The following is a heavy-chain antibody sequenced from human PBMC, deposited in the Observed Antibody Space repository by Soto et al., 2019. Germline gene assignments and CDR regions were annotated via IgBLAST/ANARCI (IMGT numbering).Heavy chain of an antibody. D-gene: IGHD5-18*01. Sequence: QVQLVESGGGVVQPGRSLRLSCAASGFTFSSYGMHWVRQAPGKGLEWVAVISYDGSNKYYADSVKGRFTISRDNSKNTLYLQMNSLRAEDTAVYYCAKTPGDGYSYCCFDYWGQGTLVTVSS. J-gene: IGHJ4*02. CDR1: GFTFSSYG. CDR3: AKTPGDGYSYCCFDY. CDR2: ISYDGSNK. V-gene: IGHV3-30*18.